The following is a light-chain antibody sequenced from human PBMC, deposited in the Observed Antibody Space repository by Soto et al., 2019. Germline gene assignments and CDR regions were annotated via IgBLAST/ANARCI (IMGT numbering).Light chain of an antibody. Sequence: QSALTQPRSVSGSPGQSVTISCTGTSSDVGGYNFVSWHQQHPGKAPKLMIYDVSKRPSGVPDRFSGSKSGNTASLTISGLQAEDEADYYCCSYAGSHTWVFGTGTKVTVL. CDR1: SSDVGGYNF. CDR2: DVS. CDR3: CSYAGSHTWV. V-gene: IGLV2-11*01. J-gene: IGLJ1*01.